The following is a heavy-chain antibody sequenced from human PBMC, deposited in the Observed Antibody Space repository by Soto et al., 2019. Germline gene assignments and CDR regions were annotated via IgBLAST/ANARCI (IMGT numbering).Heavy chain of an antibody. CDR3: ARDRTAAAGYYYYGMDV. V-gene: IGHV1-69*01. J-gene: IGHJ6*02. CDR1: GGTFSSYA. Sequence: QVQLVQSGAEVKKPGSSVKVSCKASGGTFSSYAISWVRQAPGQGLEWMGGIIPIFGTANYAQKFQGRVTITADESTSTAYMELSSLRSEDTAVYYRARDRTAAAGYYYYGMDVWGQGTTVTVSS. D-gene: IGHD6-13*01. CDR2: IIPIFGTA.